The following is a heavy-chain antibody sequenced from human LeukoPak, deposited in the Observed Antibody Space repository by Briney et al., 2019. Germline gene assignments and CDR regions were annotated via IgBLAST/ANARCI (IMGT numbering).Heavy chain of an antibody. CDR2: ISGSGGRT. V-gene: IGHV3-23*01. CDR1: GFTFSSYA. CDR3: AKVETWAGYCSSISCYVDYFDY. Sequence: GGSLRLSCAASGFTFSSYAMSWVRQAPGKGLEWVSGISGSGGRTHYADSVKGRFTISRDNSKNTLYLQMNSLRAEDTAVYYCAKVETWAGYCSSISCYVDYFDYWGQGTLVTVSS. J-gene: IGHJ4*02. D-gene: IGHD2-2*03.